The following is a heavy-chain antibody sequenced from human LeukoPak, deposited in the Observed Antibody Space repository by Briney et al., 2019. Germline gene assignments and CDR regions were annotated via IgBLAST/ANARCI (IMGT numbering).Heavy chain of an antibody. D-gene: IGHD3-10*01. Sequence: KPGGSLRLSCAASGFTFSNAWMGWVRQAPGKGLEWVGRIKSKTDGGTTDYAAPVKGRFTISRDDSKSIAYLQMNSLKTEDTAAYYCTRSVVLLWFGESSYYFDYWGQGTLVTVSS. CDR2: IKSKTDGGTT. J-gene: IGHJ4*02. CDR1: GFTFSNAW. CDR3: TRSVVLLWFGESSYYFDY. V-gene: IGHV3-15*01.